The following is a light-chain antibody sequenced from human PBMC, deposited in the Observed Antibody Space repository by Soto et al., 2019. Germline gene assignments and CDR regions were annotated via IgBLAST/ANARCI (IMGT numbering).Light chain of an antibody. CDR3: SSYTSASALL. J-gene: IGLJ1*01. V-gene: IGLV2-14*01. Sequence: QSALTQPASVSGPPGQSITISCTGTSSDVGGYNYVSWYQQHPGKAPKLMIFEVSNRPSGVSYRFSGSKSGNTASLTISGLQAEDEADYYCSSYTSASALLFGTGTKVTVL. CDR2: EVS. CDR1: SSDVGGYNY.